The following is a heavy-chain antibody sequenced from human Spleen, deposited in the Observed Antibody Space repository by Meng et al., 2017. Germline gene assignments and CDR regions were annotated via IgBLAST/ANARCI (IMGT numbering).Heavy chain of an antibody. D-gene: IGHD2-21*02. CDR3: ARDLGDGWDP. CDR1: GYTFIAYY. Sequence: QVQLEQSGAAVKKPGASVKVSCKASGYTFIAYYMHWVRQAPGQRPEWMGWIIPKSGVTKYAQKFQGRVTLTRDTSISTAYMELSRLTSDDTAVYYCARDLGDGWDPWGQGTLVTVSS. V-gene: IGHV1-2*02. J-gene: IGHJ5*02. CDR2: IIPKSGVT.